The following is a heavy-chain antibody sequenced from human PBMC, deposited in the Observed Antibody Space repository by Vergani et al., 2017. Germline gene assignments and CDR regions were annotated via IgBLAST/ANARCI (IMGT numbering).Heavy chain of an antibody. Sequence: QVQLVESGGGVVQPGRSLRLSCAASGSTFSSYAMHWVRQAPGKGLEWVAVISYDGSNKYYADSVKGRFTISRDNSKNTLYLQMNSLRAEDTAVYYCASPPFPSGLYYYMDVWGKGTTVTVSS. CDR1: GSTFSSYA. CDR3: ASPPFPSGLYYYMDV. CDR2: ISYDGSNK. D-gene: IGHD3-10*01. J-gene: IGHJ6*03. V-gene: IGHV3-30-3*01.